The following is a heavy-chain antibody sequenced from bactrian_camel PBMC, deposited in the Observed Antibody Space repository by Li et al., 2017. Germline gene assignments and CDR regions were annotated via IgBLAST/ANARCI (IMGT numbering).Heavy chain of an antibody. CDR2: IDTDGST. Sequence: HVQLVESGGGSVQAGGSLRLSCVVSGSPFSTYCMGWFRQVPGKERDGVAIIDTDGSTTYPNSVKGRFTVTKDNAKNTLYLQMDSLKPEDTAVFYCVCPREPESGSYYSVDFGHWGQGTQVTVS. J-gene: IGHJ6*01. CDR3: VCPREPESGSYYSVDFGH. V-gene: IGHV3S9*01. D-gene: IGHD2*01. CDR1: GSPFSTYC.